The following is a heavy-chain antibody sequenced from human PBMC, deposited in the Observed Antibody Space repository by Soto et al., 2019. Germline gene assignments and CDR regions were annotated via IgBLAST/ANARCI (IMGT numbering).Heavy chain of an antibody. D-gene: IGHD4-17*01. V-gene: IGHV1-69*05. J-gene: IGHJ3*02. CDR3: ACAPTTDDGDHDAFDI. CDR1: GGTFSRHA. CDR2: ILPIVDAT. Sequence: QVQLVQSGTEVKKPGSSVKVSCKASGGTFSRHAVNWVRQAPGQGLEWMGAILPIVDATNDAQKFQDRVPTXXDESTGTLHMVLSSLRSEDPAVYFWACAPTTDDGDHDAFDIWGQGTRVIVSS.